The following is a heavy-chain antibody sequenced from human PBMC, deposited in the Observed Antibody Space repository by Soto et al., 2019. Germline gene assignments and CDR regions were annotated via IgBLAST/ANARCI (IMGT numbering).Heavy chain of an antibody. V-gene: IGHV1-2*04. D-gene: IGHD5-12*01. J-gene: IGHJ6*03. CDR2: INPNGGVT. CDR3: ARESGGATATLDYYYFYMDV. CDR1: GDSFNDYY. Sequence: QVQLVQSGAEVRKPGASVTVSCRSSGDSFNDYYIHWVRQAPGQGFEWMGWINPNGGVTKYAQKFQGWVSMPSDTSIRTVYMQLSRLRSDDTAVYYCARESGGATATLDYYYFYMDVWGTGTTVTVSS.